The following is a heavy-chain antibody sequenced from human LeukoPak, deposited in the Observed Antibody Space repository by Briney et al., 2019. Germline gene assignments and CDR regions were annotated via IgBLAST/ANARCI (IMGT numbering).Heavy chain of an antibody. CDR1: GFTFSDYY. CDR3: ARGSTGDFWSGSEFYFDY. CDR2: ICSSGSTI. D-gene: IGHD3-3*01. Sequence: AGSLRLSCAASGFTFSDYYMSWIRQAPGKGLEWVAYICSSGSTIYYADSVKGRFTISRDNAKNPLYLQMNSLTGEYTAVYYCARGSTGDFWSGSEFYFDYWGHRALVTVS. V-gene: IGHV3-11*01. J-gene: IGHJ4*01.